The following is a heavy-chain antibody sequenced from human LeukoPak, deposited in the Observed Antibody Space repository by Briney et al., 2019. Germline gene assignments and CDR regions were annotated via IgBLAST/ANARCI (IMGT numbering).Heavy chain of an antibody. D-gene: IGHD3-3*01. CDR3: VREHYDFFLDY. Sequence: GGSLRLSCAASGFTFSGYVMSWVRQAPGKGLEWVSAIGGSCGITYYADSVKGRFTISRDNAKNSLYLQMNRLRVEDTAVYFCVREHYDFFLDYWGQGTLVTVSS. CDR1: GFTFSGYV. CDR2: IGGSCGIT. V-gene: IGHV3-23*01. J-gene: IGHJ4*02.